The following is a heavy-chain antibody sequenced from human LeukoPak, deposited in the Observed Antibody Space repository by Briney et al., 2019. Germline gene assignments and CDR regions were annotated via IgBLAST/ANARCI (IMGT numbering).Heavy chain of an antibody. Sequence: SETLSLTCTVSGGSISSSSYYWGWIRQPPGKGLEWIGSIYYSGSTYYNPSFKSRVTISVDTSKNQFSLKLSSVTAADTAVYYCARARSSTIDYWGQGTLVTVSS. J-gene: IGHJ4*02. D-gene: IGHD6-13*01. CDR1: GGSISSSSYY. V-gene: IGHV4-39*07. CDR2: IYYSGST. CDR3: ARARSSTIDY.